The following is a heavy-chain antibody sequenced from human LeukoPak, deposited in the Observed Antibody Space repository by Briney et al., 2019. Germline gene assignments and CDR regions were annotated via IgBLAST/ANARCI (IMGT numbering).Heavy chain of an antibody. CDR1: GGTFRSYA. J-gene: IGHJ4*02. D-gene: IGHD3-9*01. V-gene: IGHV1-69*13. CDR2: IIPIFGTA. Sequence: GASVKVSCKASGGTFRSYAISWVRQAPGQGLEWMGGIIPIFGTANYAQKFQGRVTITADESTSTAYMELSSLRSEDTAVYYCARAAGTIFVTHSPMRWDLDYWGQGTLVTVSS. CDR3: ARAAGTIFVTHSPMRWDLDY.